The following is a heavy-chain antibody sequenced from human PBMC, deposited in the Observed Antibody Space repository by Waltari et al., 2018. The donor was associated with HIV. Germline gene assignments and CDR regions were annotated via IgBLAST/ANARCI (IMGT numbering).Heavy chain of an antibody. Sequence: EVLLVESGGGLGKPGGSLRLSCAASGFTFSDAWMSWVRQAPGMWLECVGLIKSNTDGGTTDYASPVKGIFTISIDDSKTTLYLEMNSLKTEDTAVYYCTTVGGGTRDYWGQVTLITVSS. D-gene: IGHD3-16*01. CDR3: TTVGGGTRDY. V-gene: IGHV3-15*01. J-gene: IGHJ4*02. CDR1: GFTFSDAW. CDR2: IKSNTDGGTT.